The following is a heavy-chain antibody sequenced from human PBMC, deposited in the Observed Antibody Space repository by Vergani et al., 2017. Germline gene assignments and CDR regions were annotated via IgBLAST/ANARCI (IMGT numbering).Heavy chain of an antibody. Sequence: EVQLLESGGDLVQPGGSLRLSCAASGFTFIMHAMSWVRQAPGKGLEWVSILSASDRRTHYADSVKGRFTISRDISKNTLFLHMNSLRPEDTAVYYCTKVGRSEVADTFGAFDIRGQGTMVTVSS. CDR3: TKVGRSEVADTFGAFDI. V-gene: IGHV3-23*01. CDR2: LSASDRRT. D-gene: IGHD6-19*01. CDR1: GFTFIMHA. J-gene: IGHJ3*02.